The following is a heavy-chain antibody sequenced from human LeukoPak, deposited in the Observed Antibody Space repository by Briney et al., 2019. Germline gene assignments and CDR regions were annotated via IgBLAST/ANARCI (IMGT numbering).Heavy chain of an antibody. CDR1: GFTFSSYA. Sequence: GGSLRLSCAASGFTFSSYAMTWVRQAPGKGLEWVSAISGSGSSTYYADSVKGRFTISRDNSKNTLYLQLNSLRAEGTAVYYCAKVHHSSGFWFFDYWGQGTLVTVSS. D-gene: IGHD3-22*01. CDR3: AKVHHSSGFWFFDY. CDR2: ISGSGSST. V-gene: IGHV3-23*01. J-gene: IGHJ4*02.